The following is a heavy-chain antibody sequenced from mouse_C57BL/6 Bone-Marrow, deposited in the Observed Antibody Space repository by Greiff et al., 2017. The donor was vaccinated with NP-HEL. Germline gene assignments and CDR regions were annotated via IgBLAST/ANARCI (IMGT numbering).Heavy chain of an antibody. CDR2: IYPGDGDT. D-gene: IGHD2-3*01. CDR1: GYAFSSSW. CDR3: ARRMIYDGYFYYFDY. J-gene: IGHJ2*01. V-gene: IGHV1-82*01. Sequence: VQLQQSGPELVKPGASVKISCKASGYAFSSSWMNWVKQRPGKGLEWIGRIYPGDGDTNYNGKFKGKATLTADKSSSTAYMQLSSLTSEDSAVYFCARRMIYDGYFYYFDYWGQGTTLTVSS.